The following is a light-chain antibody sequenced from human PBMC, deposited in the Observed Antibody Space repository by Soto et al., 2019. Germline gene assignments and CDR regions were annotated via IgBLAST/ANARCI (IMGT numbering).Light chain of an antibody. V-gene: IGKV2-24*01. CDR3: MQASQLRT. Sequence: IVLTQTPLSSAVTLGQPASFSCESSESLVHSDGKTYLGWLHLRPGQPPRLLIYQISKRPPGVPDRFSGSGAGTNFTLEISRVEPEDVGIFYCMQASQLRTFGQGTKVEIK. CDR2: QIS. CDR1: ESLVHSDGKTY. J-gene: IGKJ1*01.